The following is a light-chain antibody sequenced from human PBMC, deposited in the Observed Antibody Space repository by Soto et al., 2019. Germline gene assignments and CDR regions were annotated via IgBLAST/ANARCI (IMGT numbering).Light chain of an antibody. CDR3: LSYAGTAYV. CDR2: GNS. J-gene: IGLJ1*01. CDR1: SSNIGAGYD. V-gene: IGLV1-40*01. Sequence: QSVLTQPPSVSGAPGQRVTISCTGSSSNIGAGYDVHWYQQLPGTAPKLLIYGNSNRPSGVPDRFSGSKSGTSASLAITGLQAEDEADYYCLSYAGTAYVFGTGTKLTVL.